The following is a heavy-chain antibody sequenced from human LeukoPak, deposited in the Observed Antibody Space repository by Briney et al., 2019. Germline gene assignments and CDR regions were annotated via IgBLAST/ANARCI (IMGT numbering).Heavy chain of an antibody. Sequence: SVKVSCKASGATFSSYAISWVRQAPGQGLEWMGGIIPIFGTANYAQKFQGRVTITADESTSTAYMELSSLRSEDTAVYYCAREGVLRYQLPFGDYYYYMDVWGKGTTATVPS. V-gene: IGHV1-69*13. CDR3: AREGVLRYQLPFGDYYYYMDV. CDR1: GATFSSYA. CDR2: IIPIFGTA. J-gene: IGHJ6*03. D-gene: IGHD2-2*01.